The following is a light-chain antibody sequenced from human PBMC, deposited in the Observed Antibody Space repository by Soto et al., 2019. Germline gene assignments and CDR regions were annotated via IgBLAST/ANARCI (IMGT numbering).Light chain of an antibody. Sequence: DIPMTQSPSSLSTSAGDRVTITCQANRDISNYLNWYQQKPGKAPKLLIYDASNLETGMSSRFSGSGSGTDFTFTISTLQPEDIATYYCQQYISLPRTFGGGTKVEIK. V-gene: IGKV1-33*01. CDR1: RDISNY. J-gene: IGKJ4*01. CDR3: QQYISLPRT. CDR2: DAS.